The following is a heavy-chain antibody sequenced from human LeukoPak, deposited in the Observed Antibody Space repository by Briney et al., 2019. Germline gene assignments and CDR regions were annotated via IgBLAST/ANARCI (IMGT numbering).Heavy chain of an antibody. V-gene: IGHV4-38-2*01. CDR3: ARQGNCAGGNCYNWFGP. J-gene: IGHJ5*02. D-gene: IGHD2-8*02. CDR1: GYSISSVYY. Sequence: SETLSLTCSVSGYSISSVYYWGWIRQPPGKGLEWIATIYHSGTIYYNPSLKSRVTISVDTSQNQFSLKVTSVTAADTAVYYCARQGNCAGGNCYNWFGPWGQGTLVTVSS. CDR2: IYHSGTI.